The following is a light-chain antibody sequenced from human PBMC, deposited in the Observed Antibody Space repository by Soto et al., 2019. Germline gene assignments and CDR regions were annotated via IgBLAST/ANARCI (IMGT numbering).Light chain of an antibody. CDR1: QSISSY. J-gene: IGKJ2*01. Sequence: DIPMTQSPSSLSASVGDRITIACRASQSISSYLNWYQQRPGKAPNLLIYAASSLRSGVPSRFSGRGSGTEFTLTISSLTPEDIATYYCQQSYSTPYTFGQGTKLEI. CDR2: AAS. CDR3: QQSYSTPYT. V-gene: IGKV1-39*01.